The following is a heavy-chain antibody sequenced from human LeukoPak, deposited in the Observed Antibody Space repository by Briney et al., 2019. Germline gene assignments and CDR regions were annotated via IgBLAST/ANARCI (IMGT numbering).Heavy chain of an antibody. Sequence: SQTLSLTCTVSGGSISSGGYYWSWIRQPPGKGLEWIGEINHSGSTNYNPSLKSRVTISVDTSKNQFSLKLSSVTAADTAVYYCAREQGMDVWGQGTTVTVSS. CDR1: GGSISSGGYY. CDR3: AREQGMDV. J-gene: IGHJ6*02. V-gene: IGHV4-30-2*01. CDR2: INHSGST.